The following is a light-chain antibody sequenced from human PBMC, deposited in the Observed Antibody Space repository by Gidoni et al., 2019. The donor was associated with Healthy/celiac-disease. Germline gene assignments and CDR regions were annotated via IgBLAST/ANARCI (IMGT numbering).Light chain of an antibody. CDR2: YDR. Sequence: SYVLTQPPSVSVAPGKTATITCGGNNIGVKSVHWYQQKPGQAPVMVMYYDRDRPSGIPERFSGSNSGDTATLTISRVDAGDEADVYCRVWDNTNNQGGVFGGGTKLTVL. CDR3: RVWDNTNNQGGV. J-gene: IGLJ2*01. CDR1: NIGVKS. V-gene: IGLV3-21*01.